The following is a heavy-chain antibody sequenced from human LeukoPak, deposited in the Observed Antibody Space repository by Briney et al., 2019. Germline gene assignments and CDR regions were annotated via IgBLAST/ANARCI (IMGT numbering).Heavy chain of an antibody. CDR3: ALLSGYRDAFDI. V-gene: IGHV1-24*01. CDR2: FDPEGGET. D-gene: IGHD2-15*01. CDR1: GYTLTELS. J-gene: IGHJ3*02. Sequence: GASVKVSCKVSGYTLTELSMHWVRQAPGKGLEWMGGFDPEGGETIYAQKFQGRVTMTEDTSTDTAYMELSSLRSEDTAVYYCALLSGYRDAFDIWGQGTMVTVSS.